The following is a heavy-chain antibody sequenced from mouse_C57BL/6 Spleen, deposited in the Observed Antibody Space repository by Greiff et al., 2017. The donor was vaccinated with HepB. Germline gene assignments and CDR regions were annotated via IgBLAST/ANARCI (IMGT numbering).Heavy chain of an antibody. D-gene: IGHD1-1*01. CDR3: ARGGYGSSTGDY. V-gene: IGHV1-82*01. CDR1: GYAFSSSW. Sequence: VQLQESGPELVKPGASVKISCKASGYAFSSSWMNWVKQRPGKGLEWIGRIYPGDGDTNYNGKFKGKATLTADKSSSTAYMQLSSLTSEDSAVYFCARGGYGSSTGDYWGQGTTLTVSS. J-gene: IGHJ2*01. CDR2: IYPGDGDT.